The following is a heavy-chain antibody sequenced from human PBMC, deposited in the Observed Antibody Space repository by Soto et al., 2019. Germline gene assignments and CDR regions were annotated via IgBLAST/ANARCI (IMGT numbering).Heavy chain of an antibody. D-gene: IGHD2-21*02. Sequence: PGGSLRLSCAASGLTFSNYAMHWVRQAPGKGLEWVAVISYDGINKYYADSVKGRFTISRDNSKNTVYLQMNSLRAEDTAVYYCARAFCGGDCYANFDYWGQGTLVTVSS. CDR3: ARAFCGGDCYANFDY. CDR1: GLTFSNYA. CDR2: ISYDGINK. V-gene: IGHV3-30-3*01. J-gene: IGHJ4*02.